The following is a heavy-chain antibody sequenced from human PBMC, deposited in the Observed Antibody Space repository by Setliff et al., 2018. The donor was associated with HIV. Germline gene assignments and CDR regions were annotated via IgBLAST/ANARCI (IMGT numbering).Heavy chain of an antibody. Sequence: GASVKVSCKTSGGTFSSYDASWVRQAPGQGLEWMGGIIPAFGTANYAQKFQGRVTITTDESTSTAYMELSGLRSEDTAVYFCARDGLLVAGIRFDYWGQGTLVTVSS. CDR2: IIPAFGTA. J-gene: IGHJ4*01. CDR3: ARDGLLVAGIRFDY. D-gene: IGHD6-19*01. CDR1: GGTFSSYD. V-gene: IGHV1-69*05.